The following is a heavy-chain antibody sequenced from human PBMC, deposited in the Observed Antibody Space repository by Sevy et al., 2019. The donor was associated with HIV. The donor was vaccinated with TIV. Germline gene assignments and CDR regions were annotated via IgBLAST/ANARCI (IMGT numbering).Heavy chain of an antibody. Sequence: SETLSLTCSVSGGSISSYFWTWVRQSPGKGLEWIGNIYFTGNTDYSPSLKSRVTLSLDTSKSHFYLILNSVTAADTAVYYCARDSTTRPRVLDYWGQGTLVTVSS. CDR1: GGSISSYF. D-gene: IGHD1-1*01. V-gene: IGHV4-59*01. J-gene: IGHJ4*02. CDR2: IYFTGNT. CDR3: ARDSTTRPRVLDY.